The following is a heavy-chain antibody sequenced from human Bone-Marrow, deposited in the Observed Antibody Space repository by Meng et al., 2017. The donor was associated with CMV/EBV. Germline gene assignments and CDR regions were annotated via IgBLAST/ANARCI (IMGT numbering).Heavy chain of an antibody. Sequence: GESLKISCKGSGYIFTNSWIGWVRQMPGKGLEWMGIIYPGDSDTRYSPSFQGQVTISADKSISTAYLQWSSLKASDTAMYYCARLNAYDSSGYYNYWGQGTLVTVSS. CDR1: GYIFTNSW. J-gene: IGHJ4*02. D-gene: IGHD3-22*01. CDR3: ARLNAYDSSGYYNY. V-gene: IGHV5-51*01. CDR2: IYPGDSDT.